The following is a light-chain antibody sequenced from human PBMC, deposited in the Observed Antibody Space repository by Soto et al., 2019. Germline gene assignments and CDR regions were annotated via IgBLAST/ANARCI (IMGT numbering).Light chain of an antibody. CDR3: QQYNDWFSIT. V-gene: IGKV3-15*01. CDR1: QSVSSSY. J-gene: IGKJ5*01. Sequence: EIVLTQSPGTLSLSPGERATLSCRASQSVSSSYLARYRQRPGQAPRLVIYDTSTRATGVPARFSGSGSGTEFTLTISSLQSEDFGVYYCQQYNDWFSITFGQGTRLEIK. CDR2: DTS.